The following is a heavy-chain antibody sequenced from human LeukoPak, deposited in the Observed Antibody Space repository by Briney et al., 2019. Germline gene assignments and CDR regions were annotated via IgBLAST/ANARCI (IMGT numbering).Heavy chain of an antibody. V-gene: IGHV4-59*08. CDR1: GGSISSYY. Sequence: SETLSLTCTVSGGSISSYYWSWIRQPPGKGLEWIGYIYYTGNTNYNPSLKGRVTISVDTSKNQFSLKLSSVTAADTAVYYCARSGLRVFDYWGQGTLVTVSS. J-gene: IGHJ4*02. D-gene: IGHD4-17*01. CDR3: ARSGLRVFDY. CDR2: IYYTGNT.